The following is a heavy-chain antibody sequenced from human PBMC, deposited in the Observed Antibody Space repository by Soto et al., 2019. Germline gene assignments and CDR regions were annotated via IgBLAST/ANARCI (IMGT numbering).Heavy chain of an antibody. CDR3: AIYRVIRYTGYELDL. V-gene: IGHV3-30-3*01. J-gene: IGHJ5*02. Sequence: QMQLLESGGGVVQPGKALRLSCAASGFAFNSHSMHWVRQAPGKGLEWLALMTSDGSSKFYADSVKGRCTISRDNSKNTLYLEMNSLRSEDTAVYYCAIYRVIRYTGYELDLWGQGTLVTVSS. CDR1: GFAFNSHS. D-gene: IGHD3-9*01. CDR2: MTSDGSSK.